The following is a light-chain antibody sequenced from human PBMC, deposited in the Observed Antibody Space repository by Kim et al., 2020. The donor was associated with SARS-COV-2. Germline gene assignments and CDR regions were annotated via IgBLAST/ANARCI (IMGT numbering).Light chain of an antibody. Sequence: VTSSGTGTSSNVGNCNSVSWYQQHPGEAPQLMIYEVTKRPSGVPDRFSGSKSGNTASLTVSGLQAEDEAEYYCSSYAGSNNYVSGTGTKVTVL. CDR2: EVT. V-gene: IGLV2-8*01. CDR3: SSYAGSNNYV. J-gene: IGLJ1*01. CDR1: SSNVGNCNS.